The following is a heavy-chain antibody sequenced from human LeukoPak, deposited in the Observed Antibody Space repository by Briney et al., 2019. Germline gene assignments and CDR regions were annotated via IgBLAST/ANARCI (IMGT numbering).Heavy chain of an antibody. CDR1: GGTFSSYA. D-gene: IGHD6-13*01. CDR2: IIPIFGTA. CDR3: ASGKPSSRNWFDP. Sequence: ASVKVSCKASGGTFSSYAISWVRQAPGQGLEWMGGIIPIFGTANYAQKFQGRVTITADKSTSTAYMELSSLRSEDTAVYYCASGKPSSRNWFDPWGQGTLVTVSS. V-gene: IGHV1-69*06. J-gene: IGHJ5*02.